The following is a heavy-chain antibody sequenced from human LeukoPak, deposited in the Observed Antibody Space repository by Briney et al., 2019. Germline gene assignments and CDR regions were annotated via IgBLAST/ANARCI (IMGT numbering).Heavy chain of an antibody. Sequence: GESLTLSCAASGFTFSTYGMHWVRQPPGKGLEWVAFTAFNCSNNVYVTSYANYVKGRITISRDNSKNTLYLQLSSMRAEAAAVHYCARDGGSGWRGTVRFWGQGTMLIVSS. CDR3: ARDGGSGWRGTVRF. V-gene: IGHV3-30*03. CDR2: TAFNCSNNVYVT. CDR1: GFTFSTYG. J-gene: IGHJ3*01. D-gene: IGHD6-19*01.